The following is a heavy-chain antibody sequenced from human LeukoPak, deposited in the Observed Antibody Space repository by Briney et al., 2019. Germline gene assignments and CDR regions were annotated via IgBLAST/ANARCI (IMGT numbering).Heavy chain of an antibody. CDR2: LFYTGGT. Sequence: PSETLSLTCTVSGDTITSRSYFWGWVRQPPGKGLEWIGSLFYTGGTYYNPSLKSRVSITADTSKNQVSLRLSSVTAADTAVYYCARRKCSGSYCGDYYFDYWGQGTLVTVSS. D-gene: IGHD1-26*01. V-gene: IGHV4-39*01. CDR3: ARRKCSGSYCGDYYFDY. CDR1: GDTITSRSYF. J-gene: IGHJ4*02.